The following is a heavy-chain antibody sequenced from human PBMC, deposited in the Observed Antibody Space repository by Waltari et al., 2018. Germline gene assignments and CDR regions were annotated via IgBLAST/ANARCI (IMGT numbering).Heavy chain of an antibody. V-gene: IGHV4-59*01. CDR3: ARLLYDSSGYWFDS. J-gene: IGHJ5*01. CDR2: IYYSGST. D-gene: IGHD3-22*01. CDR1: SGSLRSYY. Sequence: QVQLQESGPGLVRPSATLSLTCTVSSGSLRSYYWTWIRQPPGKGLEWVGYIYYSGSTSYNPSLKSRVTMSVDTSMDKFSLKLSSVTAADTAIYYCARLLYDSSGYWFDSWGQGTLVTVSS.